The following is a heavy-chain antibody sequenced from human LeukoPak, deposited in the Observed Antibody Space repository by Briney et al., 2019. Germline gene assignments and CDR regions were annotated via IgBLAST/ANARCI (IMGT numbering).Heavy chain of an antibody. CDR2: IKQDGSLR. Sequence: GGSLRLSCAASGFTISNHYMSWVRQAPGKGLEWVANIKQDGSLRYYVESVKGRFAVSRDNSKNTLYLQMNSLRAEDTAVYYCAREWGPIVVGPIDYWGQGTLVTVSS. CDR1: GFTISNHY. CDR3: AREWGPIVVGPIDY. V-gene: IGHV3-7*03. D-gene: IGHD2-21*01. J-gene: IGHJ4*02.